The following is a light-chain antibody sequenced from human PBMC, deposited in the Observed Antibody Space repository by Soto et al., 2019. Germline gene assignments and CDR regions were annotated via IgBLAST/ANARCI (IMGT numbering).Light chain of an antibody. J-gene: IGKJ1*01. Sequence: DIQMTQSPSSLSASVGDRVTITCRASQSISSYLNWYQQKPGKAPKLLIYAASTLQSGVPSRFSGSGSGTEFTLTISSLQPEDFATYYCQQSYGTPRFGQGTKVEIK. CDR2: AAS. CDR3: QQSYGTPR. CDR1: QSISSY. V-gene: IGKV1-39*01.